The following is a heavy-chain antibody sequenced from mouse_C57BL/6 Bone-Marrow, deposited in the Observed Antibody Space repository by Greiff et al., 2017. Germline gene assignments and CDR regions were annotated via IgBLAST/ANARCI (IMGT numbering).Heavy chain of an antibody. CDR3: ARFSHNWYAMDY. CDR2: IFPGSGST. D-gene: IGHD4-1*02. Sequence: VMLVESGPELVKPGASVKISCKASGYTFTDYYINWVKQRPGQGLEWIGWIFPGSGSTYYNEKFKGKATLTVDKSSSTAYMLLSSLTSEDSAVYFCARFSHNWYAMDYWGQGTSVTVSS. CDR1: GYTFTDYY. V-gene: IGHV1-75*01. J-gene: IGHJ4*01.